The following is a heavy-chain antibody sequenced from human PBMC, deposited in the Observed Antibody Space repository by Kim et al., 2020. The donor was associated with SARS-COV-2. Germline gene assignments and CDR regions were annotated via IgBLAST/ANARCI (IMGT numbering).Heavy chain of an antibody. V-gene: IGHV6-1*01. CDR3: ARGLAEQWLVPLYPFDY. CDR1: GDSVSSNSAA. CDR2: TYYRSKWYN. D-gene: IGHD6-19*01. J-gene: IGHJ4*02. Sequence: SQTLSLTCAISGDSVSSNSAAWNWIRQSPSRGLEWLGRTYYRSKWYNDYAVSVKSRITINPDTSKNQFSLQLNSVTPEDMAVYYCARGLAEQWLVPLYPFDYWGQGTLVTVSS.